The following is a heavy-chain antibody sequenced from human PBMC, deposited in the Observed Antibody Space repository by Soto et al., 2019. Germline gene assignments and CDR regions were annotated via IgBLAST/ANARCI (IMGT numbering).Heavy chain of an antibody. D-gene: IGHD1-26*01. CDR3: AKGYSGSYYGGLDD. CDR1: GFTFSTFA. J-gene: IGHJ4*02. CDR2: ISGSGGST. V-gene: IGHV3-23*01. Sequence: GGALRLSCSTPGFTFSTFAPSWVRPAPGKGLEWVSTISGSGGSTYYADSVRGRFTISRDNSKNTLYLQLNSLRAEDTAIYYCAKGYSGSYYGGLDDWGQGTLVTVSS.